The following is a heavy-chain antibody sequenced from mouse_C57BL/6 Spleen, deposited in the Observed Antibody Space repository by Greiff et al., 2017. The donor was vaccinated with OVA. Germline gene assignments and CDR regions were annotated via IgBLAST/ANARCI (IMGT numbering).Heavy chain of an antibody. V-gene: IGHV1-64*01. CDR2: IHPNSGST. CDR1: GYTFTSYW. CDR3: ARYPYSNGDYAMDY. D-gene: IGHD2-5*01. Sequence: QVQLQQPGAELVKPGASVKLSCKASGYTFTSYWMHWVKQRPGQGLEWIGMIHPNSGSTNYNEKFKSKATLTVDKSSSTAYMQLSSLTSEDSAVYYCARYPYSNGDYAMDYWGQGTSVTVSS. J-gene: IGHJ4*01.